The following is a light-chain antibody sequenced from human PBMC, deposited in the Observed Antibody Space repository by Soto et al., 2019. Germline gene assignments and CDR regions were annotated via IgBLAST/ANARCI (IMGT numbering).Light chain of an antibody. J-gene: IGKJ1*01. CDR1: QTISSW. Sequence: DIQMTQSPSTLSGSVGDRVTITCRASQTISSWLAWYQQKPGKAPKLLIYKASTLKSGVPSRFSGSGSGTDFTLTISCLQSEDFATYYCQQYYSFPPKFGQGTKVDIK. CDR3: QQYYSFPPK. V-gene: IGKV1-5*03. CDR2: KAS.